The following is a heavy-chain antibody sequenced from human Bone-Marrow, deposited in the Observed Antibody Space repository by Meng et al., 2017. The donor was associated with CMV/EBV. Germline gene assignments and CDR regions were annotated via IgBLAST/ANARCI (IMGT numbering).Heavy chain of an antibody. CDR2: IIPTRGIA. CDR1: SYA. J-gene: IGHJ5*02. V-gene: IGHV1-69*10. Sequence: SYAISWVRQAAGQGLEWMGGIIPTRGIANYAQKFQGRVTITADKSTSTAYMEMSSLRSEDTAVYYCAREGGPFVVVPDAPGSWFDPWGKG. D-gene: IGHD2-2*01. CDR3: AREGGPFVVVPDAPGSWFDP.